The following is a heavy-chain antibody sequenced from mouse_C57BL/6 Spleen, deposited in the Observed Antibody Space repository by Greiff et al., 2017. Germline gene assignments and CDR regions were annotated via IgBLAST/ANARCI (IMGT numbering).Heavy chain of an antibody. Sequence: QVQLQQPGAELVMPGASVKLSCKASGYTFTSYWMHWVKQRPGQGLEWIGEIDPSDSYTNYNQKFKGKSTLAVDKSSSTAYMQLSSLTAEDSAVYCCARGDGYDYWGQGTTLTVSS. D-gene: IGHD2-3*01. J-gene: IGHJ2*01. V-gene: IGHV1-69*01. CDR1: GYTFTSYW. CDR2: IDPSDSYT. CDR3: ARGDGYDY.